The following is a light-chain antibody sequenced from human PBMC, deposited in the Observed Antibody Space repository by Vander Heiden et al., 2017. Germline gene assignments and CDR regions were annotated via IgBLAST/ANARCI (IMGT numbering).Light chain of an antibody. Sequence: DIQMTQSPSSLSASVGDSVTITCQASQDISNYLNWDQQKPGKAPKLLIYDASNLETGVPSRFSGSGSGTDFTITISSLQPEDIATYYCQQYDNLPPYTFGQGTKLEIK. CDR2: DAS. CDR1: QDISNY. J-gene: IGKJ2*01. CDR3: QQYDNLPPYT. V-gene: IGKV1-33*01.